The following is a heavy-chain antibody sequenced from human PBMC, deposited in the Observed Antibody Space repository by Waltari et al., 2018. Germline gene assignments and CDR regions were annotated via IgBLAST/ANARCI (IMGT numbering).Heavy chain of an antibody. V-gene: IGHV2-70*04. CDR1: GFSLSTSGMR. Sequence: QVTLKESGPALVKPTQTLTLTCTFSGFSLSTSGMRVSWIRQPPGKALEWLARIDWDDDKFYSTSLKTRLTISKDTSKNQVVLTMTNMDPVDTATYYCARVQERGWYGAFDIWGQGTMVTVSS. CDR3: ARVQERGWYGAFDI. CDR2: IDWDDDK. D-gene: IGHD6-19*01. J-gene: IGHJ3*02.